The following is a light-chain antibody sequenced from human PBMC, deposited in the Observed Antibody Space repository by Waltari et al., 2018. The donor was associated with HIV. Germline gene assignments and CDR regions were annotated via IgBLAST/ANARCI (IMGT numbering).Light chain of an antibody. J-gene: IGLJ2*01. Sequence: QTVVTQAPSFSVSPGGTVTLTCGLSSGSVSTSYYPRWYQQTPGQAPRTLIYSTNPRSSGVPDRVAGSILGNKAALAIAGAKADDESDYYCVLYRGSGIGVFGGGTKLTVL. CDR3: VLYRGSGIGV. CDR1: SGSVSTSYY. V-gene: IGLV8-61*01. CDR2: STN.